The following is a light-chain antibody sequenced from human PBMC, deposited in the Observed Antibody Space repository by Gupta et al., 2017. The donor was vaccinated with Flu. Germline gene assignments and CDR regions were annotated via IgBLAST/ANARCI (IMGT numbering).Light chain of an antibody. CDR2: QNN. CDR1: SSNIGDHRHY. J-gene: IGLJ2*01. Sequence: SVFTQPPSVSTAPGQQATIPCSGSSSNIGDHRHYVSWYQQLPGTPPKLLIYQNNNRPSGIPDRFSGPMSGTSATLGISGLQTGDEADYYCGTWDSSLNSWVFGGGTQVTVL. V-gene: IGLV1-51*02. CDR3: GTWDSSLNSWV.